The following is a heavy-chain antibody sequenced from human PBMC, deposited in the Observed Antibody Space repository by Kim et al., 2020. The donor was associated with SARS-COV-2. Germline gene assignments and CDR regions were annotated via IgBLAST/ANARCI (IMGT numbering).Heavy chain of an antibody. CDR2: ISSSSSYI. J-gene: IGHJ5*02. V-gene: IGHV3-21*01. CDR3: ARDFDAVAAGTLWFDP. CDR1: GFTFSSYS. D-gene: IGHD6-13*01. Sequence: GGSLRLSCAASGFTFSSYSMNWVRQAPGKGLEWVSSISSSSSYIYYADSVKGRFTISRDNAKNSLYLQMNSLRAEDTAVYYCARDFDAVAAGTLWFDPWGQGTLVTVSS.